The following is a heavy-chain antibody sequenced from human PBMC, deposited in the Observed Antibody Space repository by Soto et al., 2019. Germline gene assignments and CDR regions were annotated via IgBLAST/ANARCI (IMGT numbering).Heavy chain of an antibody. D-gene: IGHD6-13*01. CDR3: ARENSSSSYYYYGMDV. CDR1: GYTFTGYY. J-gene: IGHJ6*02. CDR2: INPNSGGT. V-gene: IGHV1-2*02. Sequence: ASVKVSCKASGYTFTGYYMHWVRQAPGQGLEWMGWINPNSGGTNYAQKFQGRVTMTRDTSISTAYMELSRLGSDDTAVYYCARENSSSSYYYYGMDVWGQGTTVTVSS.